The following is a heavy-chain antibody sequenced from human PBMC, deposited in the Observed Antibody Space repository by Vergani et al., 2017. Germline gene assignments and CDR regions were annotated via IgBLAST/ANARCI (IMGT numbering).Heavy chain of an antibody. CDR3: SRIGPYFHDSRIDY. V-gene: IGHV4-30-4*08. Sequence: QVHLQESGPGLVKSSQTLSLTCTVSGVSFRSADYYWSWIRQPPGKGLEWMGSIYHSGSTYYRPSLKSRVSMSVETSNNQFSLNLRSVTAADTAIYYCSRIGPYFHDSRIDYWGQGKLVTVSS. CDR2: IYHSGST. D-gene: IGHD3-22*01. CDR1: GVSFRSADYY. J-gene: IGHJ4*02.